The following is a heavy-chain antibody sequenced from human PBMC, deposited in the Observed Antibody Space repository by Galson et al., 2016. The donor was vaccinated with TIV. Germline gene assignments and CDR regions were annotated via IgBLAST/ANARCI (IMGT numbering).Heavy chain of an antibody. J-gene: IGHJ6*03. D-gene: IGHD3-16*01. Sequence: SVKVSCKASRNTFTSYDINWVRQAPGQGLEWMGWMHPNSGNGGSAQKFQVRVTMTSNISTSTVYMELSSLKSEDTAVYYYATVHSGGGSFYFYYMDVWGKGTTVTVSS. CDR1: RNTFTSYD. CDR2: MHPNSGNG. V-gene: IGHV1-8*01. CDR3: ATVHSGGGSFYFYYMDV.